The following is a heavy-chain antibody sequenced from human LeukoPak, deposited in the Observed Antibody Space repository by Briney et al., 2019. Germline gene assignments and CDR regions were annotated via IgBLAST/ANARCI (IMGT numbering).Heavy chain of an antibody. J-gene: IGHJ4*02. V-gene: IGHV4-59*08. Sequence: SETLSLTCTVSGGSFSNYFRGWIRQPPGKELEWIGYIHYSGSSNYHPSLGSRVTISLDTSKNQFSLKLKSVTAADTGMYHCARYDRGLFFFDNWGQGTLVTVSS. CDR1: GGSFSNYF. CDR2: IHYSGSS. CDR3: ARYDRGLFFFDN. D-gene: IGHD1-14*01.